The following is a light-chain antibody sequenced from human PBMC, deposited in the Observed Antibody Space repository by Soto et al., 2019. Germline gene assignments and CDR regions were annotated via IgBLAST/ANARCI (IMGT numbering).Light chain of an antibody. CDR1: QSVGSN. V-gene: IGKV3-15*01. CDR2: GAS. CDR3: QQYSSWPPWT. J-gene: IGKJ1*01. Sequence: ERVMTQSPATLSVSPGERATLSCRASQSVGSNLAWYQQKPGQAPRLLIFGASSRATGVPARFSGSGSGTEFTLAITSLHSEDFAVYFCQQYSSWPPWTFGKGTKVESK.